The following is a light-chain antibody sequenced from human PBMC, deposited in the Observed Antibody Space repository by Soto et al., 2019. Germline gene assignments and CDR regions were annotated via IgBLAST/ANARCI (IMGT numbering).Light chain of an antibody. V-gene: IGKV3-15*01. CDR1: ENINNR. CDR3: QQSYTSRA. Sequence: EVVMTQSPATLSVSPGERATLSCRASENINNRLAWYQQTPGQAPRLLIYGASTRATGIPDRFRGSGSGTHFTLTISSLQPEDFATYYCQQSYTSRAFGQGTKVDIK. J-gene: IGKJ1*01. CDR2: GAS.